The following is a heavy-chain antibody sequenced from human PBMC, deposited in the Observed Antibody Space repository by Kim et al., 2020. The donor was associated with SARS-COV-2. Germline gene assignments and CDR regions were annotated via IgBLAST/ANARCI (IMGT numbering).Heavy chain of an antibody. CDR3: AKDGSGWYLGYYFDY. CDR2: ISYDGSNK. J-gene: IGHJ4*02. V-gene: IGHV3-30*18. CDR1: GFTFSSYG. Sequence: GGSLRLSCAASGFTFSSYGMHWVRQAPGKGLEWVAVISYDGSNKYYADSVKGRFTISRDNSKNTLYLQMNSLRAEDTAVYYCAKDGSGWYLGYYFDYWGQGTLVTVSS. D-gene: IGHD6-19*01.